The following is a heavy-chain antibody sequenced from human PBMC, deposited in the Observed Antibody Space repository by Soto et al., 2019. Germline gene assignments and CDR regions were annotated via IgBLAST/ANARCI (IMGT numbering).Heavy chain of an antibody. CDR3: ARGNIAARLQNWFDP. D-gene: IGHD6-6*01. CDR2: IYPGDSDT. CDR1: RYSFTSYW. V-gene: IGHV5-51*01. Sequence: GESLKISCKGSRYSFTSYWIGWVRQMPGKGLEWMGIIYPGDSDTRYSPSFQGQVTISADKSISTAYLQWSSLKASDTAMYYLARGNIAARLQNWFDPWGQGTLVTVSS. J-gene: IGHJ5*02.